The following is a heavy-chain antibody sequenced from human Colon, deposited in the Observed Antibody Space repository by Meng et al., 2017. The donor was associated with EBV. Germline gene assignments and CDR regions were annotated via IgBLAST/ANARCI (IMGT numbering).Heavy chain of an antibody. V-gene: IGHV4-39*07. Sequence: QLQLKESGPGQLKPSEALSLTCTVSGGSISSSSHYWDWIRQPPGKGLEWIGSVYYSGSTFYSPSLKSRVTISIDTSKNQFSLKLNSGTAADTAVYYCAKGWHCGSTGCYLDYWGQGTLVTVSS. CDR3: AKGWHCGSTGCYLDY. CDR2: VYYSGST. CDR1: GGSISSSSHY. J-gene: IGHJ4*02. D-gene: IGHD2-2*01.